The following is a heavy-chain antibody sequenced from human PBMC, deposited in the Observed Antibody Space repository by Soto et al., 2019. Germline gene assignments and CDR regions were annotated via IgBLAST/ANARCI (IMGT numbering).Heavy chain of an antibody. J-gene: IGHJ4*02. CDR1: GYTFTSYG. D-gene: IGHD2-15*01. CDR3: ARDPQGYCSGGSCYLGY. CDR2: ISAYNGNT. Sequence: ASVKVSCKASGYTFTSYGISWVRQAPGQGLEWMGWISAYNGNTNYAQKLQGRVTMTTDTSTSTAYMELRSLRSDDTAVYYCARDPQGYCSGGSCYLGYWGQGTLLTVSS. V-gene: IGHV1-18*04.